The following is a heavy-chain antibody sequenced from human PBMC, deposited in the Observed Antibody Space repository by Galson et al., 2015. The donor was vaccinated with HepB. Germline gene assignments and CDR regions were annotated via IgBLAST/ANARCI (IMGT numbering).Heavy chain of an antibody. J-gene: IGHJ4*02. CDR1: GGTFSSYA. D-gene: IGHD5-18*01. V-gene: IGHV1-69*04. CDR2: IIPILGIA. Sequence: SVKVSCKASGGTFSSYAISWVRQAPGQGLEWMGRIIPILGIANYAQKFQGRVTITADKSTSTAYMELSSLRSEDTAVYYCARAPSLAAMVFDYWGQGTLVTVSS. CDR3: ARAPSLAAMVFDY.